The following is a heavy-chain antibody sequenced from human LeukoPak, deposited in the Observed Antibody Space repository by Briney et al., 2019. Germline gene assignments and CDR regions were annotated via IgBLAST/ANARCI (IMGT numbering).Heavy chain of an antibody. V-gene: IGHV1-2*02. J-gene: IGHJ4*02. CDR3: ARGLDIVVVPAAIPFDY. Sequence: ASVKVSCKASGYTFTGYYMHWVRQAPGQGLEWMGWINPNSGGTNYAQKFQGRVIMTRDTSISTAYMELSRLRSDDTAVYYCARGLDIVVVPAAIPFDYWGQGTLVTVSS. CDR1: GYTFTGYY. CDR2: INPNSGGT. D-gene: IGHD2-2*02.